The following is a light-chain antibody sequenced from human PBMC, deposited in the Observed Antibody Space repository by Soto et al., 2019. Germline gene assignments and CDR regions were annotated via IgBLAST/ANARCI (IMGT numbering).Light chain of an antibody. CDR1: QSVTDRY. V-gene: IGKV3-15*01. J-gene: IGKJ1*01. CDR2: GAS. Sequence: EIVLSQSPATVSLSPLEIATLSFRASQSVTDRYLAWFQQIPGQAPRLLIYGASTRATGIPARFSGSGSGTEFTLTISSLQSEDFAVYYCQQYNNWPTFGQGTKVDIK. CDR3: QQYNNWPT.